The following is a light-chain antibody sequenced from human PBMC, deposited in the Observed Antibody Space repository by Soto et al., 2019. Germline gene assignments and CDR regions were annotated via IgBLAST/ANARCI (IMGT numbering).Light chain of an antibody. Sequence: QSVLTQPPSLSGAPGPRVTHSRPGNSSNIGAGYDVHWYQQLPGTAPKLLIYGNSNRPSGVPDRFSGSKSGTSASLAITGLQAEDEADYYCQSYDSSLSGCVFGTGTKVTVL. V-gene: IGLV1-40*01. CDR3: QSYDSSLSGCV. J-gene: IGLJ1*01. CDR2: GNS. CDR1: SSNIGAGYD.